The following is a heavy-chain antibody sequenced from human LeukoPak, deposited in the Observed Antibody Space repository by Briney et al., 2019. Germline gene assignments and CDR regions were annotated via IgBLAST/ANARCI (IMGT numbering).Heavy chain of an antibody. J-gene: IGHJ4*02. CDR1: GGSFSGYY. D-gene: IGHD3-16*02. Sequence: PSETLSLTCAVYGGSFSGYYWSWIRQPPGKGLEWIGEINHSGSTNYNPSLKSRVTISVDTSKNQFSLKLSSVTAADTAVYYCASGLRGNYDYVWGSYLLDYWGQGTLVTVSS. CDR2: INHSGST. CDR3: ASGLRGNYDYVWGSYLLDY. V-gene: IGHV4-34*01.